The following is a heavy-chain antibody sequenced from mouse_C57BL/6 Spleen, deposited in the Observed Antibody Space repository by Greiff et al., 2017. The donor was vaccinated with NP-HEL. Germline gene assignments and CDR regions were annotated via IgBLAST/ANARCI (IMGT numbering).Heavy chain of an antibody. CDR2: ISGGGGNT. D-gene: IGHD2-4*01. CDR3: ARRTEIYDDYDETSGFAY. Sequence: EVKLVESGGGLVKPGGSLKLSCAASGFTFSSYTMSWVRQTPEKRLEWVATISGGGGNTYYPDSVKGRFTISRDNAKNTLYLQMSSLRSEDTALYYCARRTEIYDDYDETSGFAYWGQGTLVTVSA. CDR1: GFTFSSYT. V-gene: IGHV5-9*01. J-gene: IGHJ3*01.